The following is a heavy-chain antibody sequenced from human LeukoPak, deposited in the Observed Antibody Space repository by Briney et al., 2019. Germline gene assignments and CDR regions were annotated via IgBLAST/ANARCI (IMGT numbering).Heavy chain of an antibody. Sequence: GGSLRLSCAASGFSFSNYAMSWVRQAPGKGLEWVSSISVRGDATNYADPVKGRFTISRDSSKSTLYLQMNGLRAEDTAVYYCAKGDDRGLGAAFDIWGQGTMVTVSS. CDR2: ISVRGDAT. CDR3: AKGDDRGLGAAFDI. V-gene: IGHV3-23*01. CDR1: GFSFSNYA. J-gene: IGHJ3*02. D-gene: IGHD1-1*01.